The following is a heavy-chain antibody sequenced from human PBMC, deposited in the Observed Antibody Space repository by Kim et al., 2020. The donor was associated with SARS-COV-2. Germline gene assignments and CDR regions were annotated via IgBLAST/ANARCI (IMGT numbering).Heavy chain of an antibody. CDR1: GGSISSYY. J-gene: IGHJ6*02. CDR3: ARIQSGYCSGGSCSLSARVRHHYGMDV. Sequence: SETLSVTCTVSGGSISSYYWSWIRQPPGKGLEWIGYIYYSGSTNYNPSLKSRVTISVDTSKNQFSLKLSSVTAADTAVYYCARIQSGYCSGGSCSLSARVRHHYGMDVWGQGTTVTVSS. CDR2: IYYSGST. D-gene: IGHD2-15*01. V-gene: IGHV4-59*08.